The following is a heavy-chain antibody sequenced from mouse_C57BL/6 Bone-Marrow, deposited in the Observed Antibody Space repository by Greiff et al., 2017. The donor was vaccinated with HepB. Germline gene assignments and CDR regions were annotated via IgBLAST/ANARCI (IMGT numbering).Heavy chain of an antibody. J-gene: IGHJ3*01. D-gene: IGHD2-1*01. V-gene: IGHV1-52*01. Sequence: QVQLQQPGAELVRPGSSVKLSCKASGYTFTSYWMHWVKQRPIQGLEWIGNIDPSDSETHYNQKFKDKATLTVDKSSSTAYMQLSSLTSEDAAVYYGARGGLLWYGGFAYWGQGTLVTVSA. CDR1: GYTFTSYW. CDR3: ARGGLLWYGGFAY. CDR2: IDPSDSET.